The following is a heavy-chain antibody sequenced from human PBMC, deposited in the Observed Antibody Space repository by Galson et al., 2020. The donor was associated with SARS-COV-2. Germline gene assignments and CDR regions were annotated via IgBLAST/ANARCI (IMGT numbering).Heavy chain of an antibody. CDR2: ISAYYGNP. Sequence: ASVKVSCKASGYTFHNYGISWVRQAPGQGLEWMGWISAYYGNPDYAQTLQGRVTMTTDTSTRTAYMELRSLRSDDTAVYYCERVDSTLSAEMYWGQGTLVTVSS. CDR3: ERVDSTLSAEMY. D-gene: IGHD1-26*01. CDR1: GYTFHNYG. J-gene: IGHJ4*02. V-gene: IGHV1-18*01.